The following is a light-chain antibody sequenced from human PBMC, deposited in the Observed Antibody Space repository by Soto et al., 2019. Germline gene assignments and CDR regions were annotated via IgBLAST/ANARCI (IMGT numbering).Light chain of an antibody. CDR3: QQYNLSPLT. CDR2: RAS. J-gene: IGKJ4*01. Sequence: DIQMTQSPSTLSASVGDRVTITCRASQTISDWLAWYQQTPGQAPKLLIYRASTLESGVPSRFSGSGSATQFTLTISSLQPDDFATYYCQQYNLSPLTFGGGTNLEVK. CDR1: QTISDW. V-gene: IGKV1-5*03.